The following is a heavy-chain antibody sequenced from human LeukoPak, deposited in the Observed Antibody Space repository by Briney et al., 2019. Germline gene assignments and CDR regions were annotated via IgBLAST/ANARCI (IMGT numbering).Heavy chain of an antibody. J-gene: IGHJ4*02. CDR3: ARGNWGPDY. D-gene: IGHD7-27*01. CDR1: GFTFSSYG. Sequence: GGSLRLSCAASGFTFSSYGMSWVRQAPGKGLEWISHISGSGDTIYYADSVKGRFTITRDNTKNSLYLQMNSLRAEDTAVYYCARGNWGPDYWGQGTLVTVSS. V-gene: IGHV3-48*04. CDR2: ISGSGDTI.